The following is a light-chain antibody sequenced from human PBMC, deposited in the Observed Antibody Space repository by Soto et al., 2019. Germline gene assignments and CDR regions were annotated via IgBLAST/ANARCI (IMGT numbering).Light chain of an antibody. CDR3: QQYDRYSRT. J-gene: IGKJ1*01. V-gene: IGKV1-5*03. CDR1: QSIRTS. CDR2: LAS. Sequence: DIQMTQSPSTLSAFVGDRVTITCRASQSIRTSLAWYQQKPGKAPKLLIYLASNLQSGVPARFSGSGSATEFTLSISSLQPDDFATYYCQQYDRYSRTFGQGTKVDIK.